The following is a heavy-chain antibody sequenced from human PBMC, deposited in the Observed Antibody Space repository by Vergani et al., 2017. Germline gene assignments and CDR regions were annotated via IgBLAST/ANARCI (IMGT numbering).Heavy chain of an antibody. J-gene: IGHJ6*02. CDR1: GFTFSSYS. CDR3: TRDFTSWFGELLPPYYYYGMDV. Sequence: EVQLVESGGGLVKPGGSLRLSCAASGFTFSSYSMNWVRQAPGKGLEWVSSISSSSSYIYYADSVKGRFTISRDNAKNSLYLQMNSLRAEDTAVYYCTRDFTSWFGELLPPYYYYGMDVWGQGTTVTVSS. D-gene: IGHD3-10*01. CDR2: ISSSSSYI. V-gene: IGHV3-21*01.